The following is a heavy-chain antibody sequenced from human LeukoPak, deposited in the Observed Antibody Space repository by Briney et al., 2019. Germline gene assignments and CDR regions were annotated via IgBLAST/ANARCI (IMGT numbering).Heavy chain of an antibody. CDR3: ARADREDAYNHRIDY. J-gene: IGHJ4*02. D-gene: IGHD5-24*01. CDR1: GGPISSSNYY. Sequence: SETLSLTCTVSGGPISSSNYYWDWIRQPPGKGLEVIGSIFYTGDTYYHPSLKSRVTISVDTSRNQFSLKLSSVTAADTAVYYCARADREDAYNHRIDYWGQGTLVTVSS. V-gene: IGHV4-39*01. CDR2: IFYTGDT.